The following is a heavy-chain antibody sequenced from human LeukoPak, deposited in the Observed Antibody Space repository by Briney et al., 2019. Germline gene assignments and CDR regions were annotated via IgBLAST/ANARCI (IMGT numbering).Heavy chain of an antibody. CDR2: INPDTGDK. J-gene: IGHJ4*02. CDR1: GYTFTNYH. Sequence: ASVKVSCKASGYTFTNYHINWARQASGQGLEWMTWINPDTGDKGYARKFQDRVTITTDTSISTAYMELSSLSSEDTAVYFCARTTSMTASGYDYWGQGTLVTVSS. D-gene: IGHD2-21*02. CDR3: ARTTSMTASGYDY. V-gene: IGHV1-8*03.